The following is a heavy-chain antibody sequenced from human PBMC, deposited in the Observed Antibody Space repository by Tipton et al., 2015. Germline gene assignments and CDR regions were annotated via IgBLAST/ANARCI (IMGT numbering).Heavy chain of an antibody. CDR3: ARARGRHGGLFDS. Sequence: SGGSISGHFWSWIRQPPGKGLEWIGYISYSGSTKYNPSLEGRVSMSVDTSKTQFSLEMRSVTATDTAVYYCARARGRHGGLFDSWGQGTLVTVS. CDR2: ISYSGST. CDR1: GGSISGHF. J-gene: IGHJ4*02. V-gene: IGHV4-59*11. D-gene: IGHD4-23*01.